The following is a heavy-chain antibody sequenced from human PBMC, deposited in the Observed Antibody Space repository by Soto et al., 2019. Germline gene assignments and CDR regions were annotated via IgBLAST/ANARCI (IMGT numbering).Heavy chain of an antibody. D-gene: IGHD6-13*01. Sequence: EVQLVESGGGLVQPGGSLRLSCAASGFTVSSNSMSWVRQAPGKGLEWVSVIYSGGNTYYADSVKGRFTISRDNSKNTLYLQMNSLRAEDTAVYYCARDWVAAAGTFGYWGQGTLVTVSS. J-gene: IGHJ4*02. CDR2: IYSGGNT. CDR3: ARDWVAAAGTFGY. CDR1: GFTVSSNS. V-gene: IGHV3-66*01.